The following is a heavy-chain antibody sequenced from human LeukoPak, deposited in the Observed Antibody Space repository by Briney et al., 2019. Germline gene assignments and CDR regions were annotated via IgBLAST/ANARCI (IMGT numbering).Heavy chain of an antibody. V-gene: IGHV3-15*01. Sequence: GGSLRLPCAASGFTFSNAWMSWVRQAPEKGLEWVGRMKSKTDGGTTDYAAPVKGRFTISRDDSKNTLYLQMDSLKTEDSAVYYCTTWFSADDAFDVWGHGTMVTVSS. CDR2: MKSKTDGGTT. D-gene: IGHD3-10*01. J-gene: IGHJ3*01. CDR1: GFTFSNAW. CDR3: TTWFSADDAFDV.